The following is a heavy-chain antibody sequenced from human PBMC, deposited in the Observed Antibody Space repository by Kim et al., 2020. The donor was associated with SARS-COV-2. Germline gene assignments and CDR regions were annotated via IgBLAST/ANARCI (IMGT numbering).Heavy chain of an antibody. CDR2: FDPEDGET. CDR3: ATVGVYDYVWGSYRSHYYFDY. D-gene: IGHD3-16*02. V-gene: IGHV1-24*01. J-gene: IGHJ4*02. CDR1: GYTLTELS. Sequence: ASVKVSCKVSGYTLTELSMHWVRQAPGKGLEWMGGFDPEDGETIYAQKFQGRVTMTEDTSTDTAYMELSSLRSEDTAVYYCATVGVYDYVWGSYRSHYYFDYWGQGTLVTVSS.